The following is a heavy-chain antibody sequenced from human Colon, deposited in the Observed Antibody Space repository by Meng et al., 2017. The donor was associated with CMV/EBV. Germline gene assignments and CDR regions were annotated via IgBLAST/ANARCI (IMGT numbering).Heavy chain of an antibody. V-gene: IGHV3-30*02. J-gene: IGHJ4*02. D-gene: IGHD6-19*01. Sequence: RYGMHWVRQAPGEGLEWVAFIRYDESNKYYAKFVEGRFTISRDTSKNTLFLQMSNLRGEDTAVYYCAKGLDLVYNYDSSGYWTFGSWGQGTLVTVSS. CDR2: IRYDESNK. CDR3: AKGLDLVYNYDSSGYWTFGS. CDR1: RYG.